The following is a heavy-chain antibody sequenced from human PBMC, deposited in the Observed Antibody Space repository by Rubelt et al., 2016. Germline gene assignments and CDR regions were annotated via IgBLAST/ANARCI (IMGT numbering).Heavy chain of an antibody. Sequence: GSAKGLEWVANIKQDGSEKYYVDSVKGRFTISRDNAKNSLYLQMNSLRAEDTAVYYCAREGYCSGGSCYYFDYWGQGTLVTVSS. J-gene: IGHJ4*02. V-gene: IGHV3-7*01. D-gene: IGHD2-15*01. CDR2: IKQDGSEK. CDR3: AREGYCSGGSCYYFDY.